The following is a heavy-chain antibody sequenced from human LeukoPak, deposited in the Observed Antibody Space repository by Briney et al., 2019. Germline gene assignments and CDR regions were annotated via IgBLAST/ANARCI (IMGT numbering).Heavy chain of an antibody. CDR1: GYTFNSYY. CDR3: AREASGGYFDY. Sequence: ASVKVSCKASGYTFNSYYMHWVRQAPGQGLEWVGLISPTGDSTNYAQTLRGRVTMTRDTSTNTVYMDLSSLRSEDTAVYYCAREASGGYFDYWGQGTLVIVSS. J-gene: IGHJ4*02. CDR2: ISPTGDST. D-gene: IGHD4-23*01. V-gene: IGHV1-46*02.